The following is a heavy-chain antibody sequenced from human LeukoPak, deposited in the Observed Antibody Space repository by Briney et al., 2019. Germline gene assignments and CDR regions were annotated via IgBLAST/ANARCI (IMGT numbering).Heavy chain of an antibody. V-gene: IGHV4-38-2*01. D-gene: IGHD3-3*01. CDR1: GYSISSGYF. J-gene: IGHJ6*03. CDR3: ARARGTTIFGVVIMDYYMDV. CDR2: IYHSGTT. Sequence: PSETLSLTCAVSGYSISSGYFWVWIRQPPGKGLEWIGSIYHSGTTYYNPSLKSRVTISVDTSKNHFSLKLGSVTAADTAVYYCARARGTTIFGVVIMDYYMDVWGKGTTVTVSS.